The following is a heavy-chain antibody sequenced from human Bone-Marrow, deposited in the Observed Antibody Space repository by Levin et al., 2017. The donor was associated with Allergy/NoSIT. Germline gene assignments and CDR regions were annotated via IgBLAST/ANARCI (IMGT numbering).Heavy chain of an antibody. J-gene: IGHJ4*02. Sequence: GESLKISCSASGFTFSSYAMHWVRQAPGKGLEYVSAISSNGGSTYYADSVKGRFTISRDNSKNTLYLQMSSLRAEDTAVYYCVKWASITMVQGVYFDYWGQGTLVTVSS. V-gene: IGHV3-64D*06. CDR1: GFTFSSYA. D-gene: IGHD3-10*01. CDR2: ISSNGGST. CDR3: VKWASITMVQGVYFDY.